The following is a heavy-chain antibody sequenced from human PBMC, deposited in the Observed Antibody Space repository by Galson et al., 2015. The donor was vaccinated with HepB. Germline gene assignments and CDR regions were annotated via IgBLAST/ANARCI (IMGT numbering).Heavy chain of an antibody. D-gene: IGHD5-24*01. J-gene: IGHJ4*01. V-gene: IGHV3-9*01. CDR1: GFSFDDYA. Sequence: SLRLSCAASGFSFDDYAMHWVRQAPGRGLEWVAGLSWNGGSLAYAASVRGRFTVSRDNTKNSLYLQMDSLRVDDTAFYYCAKSAQRWLNSLIRDDWGPGTLVTVSS. CDR3: AKSAQRWLNSLIRDD. CDR2: LSWNGGSL.